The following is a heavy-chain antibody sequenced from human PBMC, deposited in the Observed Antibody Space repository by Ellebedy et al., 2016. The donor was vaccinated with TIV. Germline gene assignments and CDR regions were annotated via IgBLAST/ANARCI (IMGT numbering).Heavy chain of an antibody. Sequence: ASVKVSCKASGGTFRNYAVSWVRQAPGQGLEWMGRFIPLLGISSYAQKFQGRVTLTADKSTTIAYMEISSLRSEDTAVYYCATYHSSGYYTNPFDNWGQGTLVTVSS. J-gene: IGHJ4*02. CDR1: GGTFRNYA. D-gene: IGHD3-22*01. CDR2: FIPLLGIS. CDR3: ATYHSSGYYTNPFDN. V-gene: IGHV1-69*04.